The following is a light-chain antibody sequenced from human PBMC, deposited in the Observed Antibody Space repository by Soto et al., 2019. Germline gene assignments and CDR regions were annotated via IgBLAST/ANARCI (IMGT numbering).Light chain of an antibody. CDR1: QIFRNSY. CDR2: GAS. J-gene: IGKJ1*01. CDR3: QQYGSSPTWT. V-gene: IGKV3-20*01. Sequence: EIVLTQSPATLSVSPGEGATLSFMAIQIFRNSYLAWYQQKPGQAPRLLIYGASTRATGIPDRFSGSGSGTDFTLTISRLEPEDSAVYYCQQYGSSPTWTFGQGTKVDIK.